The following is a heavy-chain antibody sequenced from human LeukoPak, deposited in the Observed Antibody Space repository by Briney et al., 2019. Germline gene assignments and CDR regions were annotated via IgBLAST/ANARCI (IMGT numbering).Heavy chain of an antibody. CDR3: LRVITTNWFDP. V-gene: IGHV3-21*01. D-gene: IGHD3-22*01. CDR2: ISGSSTYI. J-gene: IGHJ5*02. Sequence: GGSLRLSCAASGFTFSSHAMNWVRQAPGKGLEWVSSISGSSTYIYYADSVKGRFTISRDNAKNSLYLQMNSLRAEDTAVYHCLRVITTNWFDPWGQGTPVTVSS. CDR1: GFTFSSHA.